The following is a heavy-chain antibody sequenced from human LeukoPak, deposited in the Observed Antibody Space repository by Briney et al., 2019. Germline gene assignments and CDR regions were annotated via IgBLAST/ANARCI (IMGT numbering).Heavy chain of an antibody. D-gene: IGHD2-15*01. J-gene: IGHJ6*02. Sequence: SETLSLTCAVYGGSFSGYYWSWIRQPPGKGLEWIGEINHSGSTNYNPSLKSRVTISVDTSKNQFSLKLSSVTAADTAVYYCARLGYCSGGSCYRPYYYYGMDVWGQGTTVTVSS. CDR1: GGSFSGYY. CDR2: INHSGST. V-gene: IGHV4-34*01. CDR3: ARLGYCSGGSCYRPYYYYGMDV.